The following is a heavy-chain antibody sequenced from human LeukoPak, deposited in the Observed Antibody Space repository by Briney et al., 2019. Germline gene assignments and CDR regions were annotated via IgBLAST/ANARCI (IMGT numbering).Heavy chain of an antibody. CDR1: GFTVSSNY. CDR3: ARDVSRVVVPAKDY. J-gene: IGHJ4*02. V-gene: IGHV3-66*01. Sequence: GGSLRLSCAASGFTVSSNYMSWVRQAPGKGLEWVSVIYSGGSTYYADSVKGRFTISRDNSKNTLYLQMNSLRAEDTAVYYCARDVSRVVVPAKDYWGEGTLVTVSS. D-gene: IGHD2-2*01. CDR2: IYSGGST.